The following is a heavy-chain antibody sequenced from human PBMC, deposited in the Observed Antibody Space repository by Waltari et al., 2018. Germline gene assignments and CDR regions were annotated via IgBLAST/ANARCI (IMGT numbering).Heavy chain of an antibody. D-gene: IGHD4-4*01. CDR2: IIGSGGST. CDR3: AKGNAFNYYYYMDV. CDR1: GLTISSYA. Sequence: EVQLLESGGGLVQPGGSLRLSCAASGLTISSYAMSWVRQAPGKGLEWVSAIIGSGGSTYYADSVKGRFTISRDNSKNTLYLQMNSLRAEDTAVYYCAKGNAFNYYYYMDVWGKGTTVTISS. J-gene: IGHJ6*03. V-gene: IGHV3-23*01.